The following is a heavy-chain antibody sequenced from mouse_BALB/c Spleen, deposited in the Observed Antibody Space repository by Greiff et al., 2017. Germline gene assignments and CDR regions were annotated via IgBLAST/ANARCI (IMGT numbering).Heavy chain of an antibody. J-gene: IGHJ4*01. CDR1: GYTFSSYW. CDR3: ARGAPLDYAMDY. CDR2: ILPGSGST. Sequence: QVQLQQSGAELMKPGASVKISCKATGYTFSSYWIEWVKQRPGHGLEWIGEILPGSGSTNYNEKFKGKATFTADTSSNTAYMQLSSLTSEDSAVYYCARGAPLDYAMDYWGQGTSVTVAS. V-gene: IGHV1-9*01.